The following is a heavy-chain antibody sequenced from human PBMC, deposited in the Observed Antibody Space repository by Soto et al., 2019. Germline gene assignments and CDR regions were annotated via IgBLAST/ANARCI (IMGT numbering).Heavy chain of an antibody. CDR2: ISYDGSNK. J-gene: IGHJ2*01. Sequence: QVQLVESGGGVVQPGRSLRLSCAASGFTFSSYAMHWVRQAPGKGLEWVAVISYDGSNKYYADSVKGRFTISRDNSKNTRYLPMYSLRAEDPAVYYCAREVAVGGTIWYFDLCDRGTLVTVSS. CDR1: GFTFSSYA. V-gene: IGHV3-30-3*01. D-gene: IGHD6-19*01. CDR3: AREVAVGGTIWYFDL.